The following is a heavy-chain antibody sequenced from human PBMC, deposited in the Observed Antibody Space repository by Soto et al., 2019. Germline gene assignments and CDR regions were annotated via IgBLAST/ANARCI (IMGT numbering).Heavy chain of an antibody. J-gene: IGHJ4*02. CDR2: ISGSGGST. CDR1: GFTFSNYA. V-gene: IGHV3-23*01. D-gene: IGHD6-19*01. Sequence: EVQLLESGGGLVQPGGSLRLSCAAPGFTFSNYAMNWVRQAPGKGLEWVSVISGSGGSTYYADSVKGRFTISRDKSKNTLYLQMNSLRGEDTAVYYCAGRSSGWYFDYWGQGTPVTVSS. CDR3: AGRSSGWYFDY.